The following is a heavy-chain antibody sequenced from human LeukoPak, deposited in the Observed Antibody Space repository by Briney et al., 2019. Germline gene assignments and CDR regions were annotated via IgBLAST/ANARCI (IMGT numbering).Heavy chain of an antibody. CDR3: AKDTSIGRYCTNGVCSPFGY. V-gene: IGHV3-23*01. CDR2: ISDTGATT. CDR1: GFTFSSYA. D-gene: IGHD2-8*01. Sequence: GGSLRLSCAGSGFTFSSYAMSWVRQAPGKGLEWVSAISDTGATTYDADSVKGRFTISRDNSRSTLYLQMNSLRAEDTALYYCAKDTSIGRYCTNGVCSPFGYWGQGTLVTVSS. J-gene: IGHJ4*02.